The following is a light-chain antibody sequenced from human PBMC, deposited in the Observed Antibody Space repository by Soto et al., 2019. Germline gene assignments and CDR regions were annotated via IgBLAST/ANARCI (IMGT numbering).Light chain of an antibody. J-gene: IGKJ4*01. CDR1: QSVSSY. V-gene: IGKV3-11*01. CDR3: QQYGSSPLT. Sequence: EVVLTQSPATPSLSPGERATLSCMASQSVSSYLAWYQQKPGQAPRLLIYDASNRATGIPARFSGSGSGTDFTLTISSLEPEDFAVYYCQQYGSSPLTFGGGTKV. CDR2: DAS.